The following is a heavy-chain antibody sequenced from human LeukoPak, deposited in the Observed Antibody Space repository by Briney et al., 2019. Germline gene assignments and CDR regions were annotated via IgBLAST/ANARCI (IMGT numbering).Heavy chain of an antibody. CDR2: MNPNSGNT. V-gene: IGHV1-8*01. Sequence: ASVTVSFTASGYTFTSYDINWVRQATGQGHEWMGWMNPNSGNTGYAQKFQGRVTMTRNTSISTAYMELSSLRSEDTAVYYCARAVRYCSSTSCSYYFDYWGQGTLVTVSS. CDR1: GYTFTSYD. CDR3: ARAVRYCSSTSCSYYFDY. D-gene: IGHD2-2*01. J-gene: IGHJ4*02.